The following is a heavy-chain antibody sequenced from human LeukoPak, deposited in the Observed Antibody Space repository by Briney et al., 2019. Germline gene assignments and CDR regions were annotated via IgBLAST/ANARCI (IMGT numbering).Heavy chain of an antibody. CDR1: GGSISSYF. V-gene: IGHV4-59*08. J-gene: IGHJ3*02. CDR3: ARHDVTEVAFDI. Sequence: SETLSLTCTVSGGSISSYFWSWIRQPPGRGLEGIGYIYYTGSTCYNPSLKSRVTISVDTSKNQLPLKVGSVTAADTAVYYCARHDVTEVAFDIWGQGTMVTVSS. CDR2: IYYTGST.